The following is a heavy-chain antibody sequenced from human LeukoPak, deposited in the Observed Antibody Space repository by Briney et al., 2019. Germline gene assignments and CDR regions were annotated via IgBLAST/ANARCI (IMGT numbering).Heavy chain of an antibody. V-gene: IGHV3-74*01. CDR1: GFTFSSYW. CDR2: INSDGSST. D-gene: IGHD6-19*01. J-gene: IGHJ4*02. CDR3: ARALAVTGTGGYY. Sequence: PGGPLRLSCAASGFTFSSYWMHWVRQAPGKGLVWVSRINSDGSSTSYADSVKGRFTISRDNAKNTLYLQMNSLRAEDTAIYYCARALAVTGTGGYYWGQGSLVTVSS.